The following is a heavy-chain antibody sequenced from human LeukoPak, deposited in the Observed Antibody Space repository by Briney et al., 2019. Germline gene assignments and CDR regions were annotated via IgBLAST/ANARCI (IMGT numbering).Heavy chain of an antibody. Sequence: SETLSLTCTVSGGSISSYYWSWIRQPPGKGLEWIGYIYYSGSTNYNPSLKSRVTISVDTSKNQFSLKLSSVTAADTAVYYCARVPHYDILTGYYWNAFGIWGQGTMVTVSS. V-gene: IGHV4-59*01. D-gene: IGHD3-9*01. J-gene: IGHJ3*02. CDR1: GGSISSYY. CDR3: ARVPHYDILTGYYWNAFGI. CDR2: IYYSGST.